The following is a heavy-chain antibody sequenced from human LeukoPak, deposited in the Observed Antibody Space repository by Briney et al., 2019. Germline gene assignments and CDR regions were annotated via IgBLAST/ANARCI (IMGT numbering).Heavy chain of an antibody. V-gene: IGHV3-21*01. CDR3: ARDFRFLEDY. CDR2: ISSGTSFI. Sequence: GGSLRLSCAASGFPFSSYSMNWVRQAPGKGLEWVSSISSGTSFIYYADSVKGRFTISRDNAKNSLYLQMNSLRAEDTAVYYCARDFRFLEDYWGQGTLVTVSS. CDR1: GFPFSSYS. D-gene: IGHD3-3*01. J-gene: IGHJ4*02.